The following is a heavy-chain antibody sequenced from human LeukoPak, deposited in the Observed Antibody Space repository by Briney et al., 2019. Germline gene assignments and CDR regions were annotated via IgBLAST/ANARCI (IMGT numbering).Heavy chain of an antibody. CDR2: IYYSGST. CDR1: GFTFSNAW. V-gene: IGHV4-59*12. J-gene: IGHJ5*02. D-gene: IGHD2-2*01. CDR3: ARVRGYCSSTSCYSGFDP. Sequence: GSLRLSCAASGFTFSNAWMSWVRQAPGKGLEWIGSIYYSGSTYYNPSLKSRVTMSVDTSKNQFSLKLSSVTAADTAVYYCARVRGYCSSTSCYSGFDPWGQGTLVTVSS.